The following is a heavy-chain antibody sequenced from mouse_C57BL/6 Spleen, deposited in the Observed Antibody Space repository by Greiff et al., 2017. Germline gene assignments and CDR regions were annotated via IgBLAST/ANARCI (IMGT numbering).Heavy chain of an antibody. CDR1: GYTFTSYW. Sequence: QVQLQQSGAELVKPGASVKMSCKASGYTFTSYWITWVKQRPGQGLEWSGDIYPGSGSTNYNEKFKSKATLTVDTSSSTAYMQLSSLTSEDSAVYYCARDDYDEKYFDVWGTGTTVTVSS. J-gene: IGHJ1*03. V-gene: IGHV1-55*01. D-gene: IGHD2-4*01. CDR3: ARDDYDEKYFDV. CDR2: IYPGSGST.